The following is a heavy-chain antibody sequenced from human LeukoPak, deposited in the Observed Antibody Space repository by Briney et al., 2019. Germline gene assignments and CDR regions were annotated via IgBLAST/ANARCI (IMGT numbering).Heavy chain of an antibody. CDR2: IYTSGST. CDR1: GGSISGYY. J-gene: IGHJ6*03. Sequence: PSETLSLTCTVSGGSISGYYWSWIRQPAGKGLEWIGRIYTSGSTNYNPSLKSRVTISVDTSKNQFSLKLSSVTAADTAVYYCARDNSGYYYGSGSPYYYYYYMDVWGKGTTVTISS. V-gene: IGHV4-4*07. D-gene: IGHD3-10*01. CDR3: ARDNSGYYYGSGSPYYYYYYMDV.